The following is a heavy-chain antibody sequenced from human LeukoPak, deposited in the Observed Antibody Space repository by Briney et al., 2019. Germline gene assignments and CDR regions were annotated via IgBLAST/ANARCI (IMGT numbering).Heavy chain of an antibody. J-gene: IGHJ5*02. CDR3: ATILTGYNNWFDP. D-gene: IGHD3-9*01. CDR2: IWYDGSNK. V-gene: IGHV3-33*01. CDR1: GFTFSSYG. Sequence: GGSLRLSCAASGFTFSSYGMHWVRQAPGKGLEWVAVIWYDGSNKYYADSVKGRFTISRDNSKNTLYLQMNSLRAEDTAVYYCATILTGYNNWFDPWGQGTLVTVSS.